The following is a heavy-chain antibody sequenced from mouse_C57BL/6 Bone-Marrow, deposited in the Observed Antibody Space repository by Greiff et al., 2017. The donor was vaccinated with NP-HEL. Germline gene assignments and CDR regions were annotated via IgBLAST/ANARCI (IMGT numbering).Heavy chain of an antibody. J-gene: IGHJ4*01. Sequence: EVLLVEPGGGLVQPGGSLKLSCAASGFTFTDYYMYWVRHTPEKGLEWIAYISHSGGSTYYPDTVKGRVTISRDNANNTLYLQLSRLKSEDTAMYYCASLPYDVYAFGYWGQVASVTVAS. CDR1: GFTFTDYY. CDR3: ASLPYDVYAFGY. CDR2: ISHSGGST. V-gene: IGHV5-12*01. D-gene: IGHD2-3*01.